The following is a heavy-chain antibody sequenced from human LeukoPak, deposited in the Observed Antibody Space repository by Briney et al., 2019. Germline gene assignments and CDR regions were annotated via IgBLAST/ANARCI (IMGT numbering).Heavy chain of an antibody. Sequence: GGSLRLSCAASGFTFSSYSMNWVRQAPGKGLEWVLSISSSSSYIYYADSVKGRFTISRDNAKNSLYLQMNSMRAEDTAVYYCARDWGLGYCTNGVCYPSVPFDYWGQGTLVTVSS. D-gene: IGHD2-8*01. CDR3: ARDWGLGYCTNGVCYPSVPFDY. CDR2: ISSSSSYI. V-gene: IGHV3-21*01. CDR1: GFTFSSYS. J-gene: IGHJ4*02.